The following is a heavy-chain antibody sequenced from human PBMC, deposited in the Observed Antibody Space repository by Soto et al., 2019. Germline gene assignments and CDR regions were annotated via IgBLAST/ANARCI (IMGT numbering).Heavy chain of an antibody. D-gene: IGHD1-7*01. CDR3: ARHRGTRPGNWFDP. CDR2: IYPGDSDT. J-gene: IGHJ5*02. V-gene: IGHV5-51*01. Sequence: GASLKISGKGCGDSVTSYWSGWVRQMPGKGLEWMGIIYPGDSDTRYSPSFQGQVTISADKSISTAYLQWSSLKASDTAMYYCARHRGTRPGNWFDPWGQGTLVTSPQ. CDR1: GDSVTSYW.